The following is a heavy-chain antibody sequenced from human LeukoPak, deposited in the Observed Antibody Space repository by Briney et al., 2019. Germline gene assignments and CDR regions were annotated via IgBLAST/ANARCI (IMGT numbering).Heavy chain of an antibody. CDR2: IRYDGSNK. CDR1: GFTFSSYG. D-gene: IGHD6-25*01. CDR3: AKGSGSWKGQLDY. J-gene: IGHJ4*02. Sequence: GGSLRLSCAASGFTFSSYGMHWVRQAPGKGLEWVAFIRYDGSNKYYADSVKGRFTISRDNSKNTLYLQMNSLRAEDTAVYYCAKGSGSWKGQLDYWGQGTLVTVSS. V-gene: IGHV3-30*02.